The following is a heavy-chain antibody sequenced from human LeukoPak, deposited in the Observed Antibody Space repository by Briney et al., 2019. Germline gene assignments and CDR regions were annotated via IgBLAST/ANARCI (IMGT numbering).Heavy chain of an antibody. CDR3: ARDGYCGGDCYPASGTEFFQH. J-gene: IGHJ1*01. V-gene: IGHV3-21*01. D-gene: IGHD2-21*02. Sequence: GGSLRLSCAASGFTFSSYWMTWVRQAPGQGPQWVASISSSSSNVVYAGSLRGRFTISRDNDRNSVYLQLNSLRVEDTGVYFCARDGYCGGDCYPASGTEFFQHWGQGTPVIVSS. CDR2: ISSSSSNV. CDR1: GFTFSSYW.